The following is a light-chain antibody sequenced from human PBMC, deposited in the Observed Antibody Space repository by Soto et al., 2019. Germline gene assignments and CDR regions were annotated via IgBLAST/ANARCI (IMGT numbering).Light chain of an antibody. CDR2: GAS. CDR1: QSGLYTSNNQNY. J-gene: IGKJ3*01. Sequence: DIVMTQSPDSLGVSLGERATINCKSSQSGLYTSNNQNYLAWYQQKSGQPPKLLIYGASARESGVPARFTGGASRTDFTLTINGLQADDVAVYYCQQYYLVPFTFGPGTKVDIK. V-gene: IGKV4-1*01. CDR3: QQYYLVPFT.